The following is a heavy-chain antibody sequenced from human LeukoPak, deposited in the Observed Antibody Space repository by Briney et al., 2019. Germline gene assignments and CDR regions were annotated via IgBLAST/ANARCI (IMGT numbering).Heavy chain of an antibody. V-gene: IGHV3-21*01. Sequence: GGSLRLSCAASGFTFSSYSMNWVRQAPGKGLGWVSSISSSSSYIYYADSVKGRFTISRDNAKNSLYLQMNSLRAEDTAVYYCARDLGYDFWSGYPGDAFDIWGQGTMVTVSS. J-gene: IGHJ3*02. D-gene: IGHD3-3*01. CDR1: GFTFSSYS. CDR2: ISSSSSYI. CDR3: ARDLGYDFWSGYPGDAFDI.